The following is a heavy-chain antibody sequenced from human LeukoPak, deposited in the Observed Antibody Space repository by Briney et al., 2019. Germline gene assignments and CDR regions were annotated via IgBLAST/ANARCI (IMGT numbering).Heavy chain of an antibody. CDR1: GGTFSSYA. Sequence: ASVKVSCKASGGTFSSYAISWVRRAPGQGLEWMGGIIPIFGTANYAQKFQGRVTITADESTSTAYMELSSLRSEDTAVYYCARGGHSGYDSPFDYWGQGTLVTVSS. J-gene: IGHJ4*02. V-gene: IGHV1-69*13. D-gene: IGHD5-12*01. CDR3: ARGGHSGYDSPFDY. CDR2: IIPIFGTA.